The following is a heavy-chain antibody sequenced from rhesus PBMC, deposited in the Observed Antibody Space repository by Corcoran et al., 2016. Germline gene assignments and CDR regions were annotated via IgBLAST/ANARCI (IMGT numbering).Heavy chain of an antibody. CDR3: ARSTRNSLDV. J-gene: IGHJ5-2*01. V-gene: IGHV4-127*01. CDR2: IYGGSGST. Sequence: QVQLQESGPGLVKPSETLSLTCAVPGYSITSGYGWGRIRQPPGKGLEWSGQIYGGSGSTYYNPSLKSRVTVSKDTSKNQFSLKLSSVTAADTAVYYCARSTRNSLDVWGQGVLVTVSS. CDR1: GYSITSGYG.